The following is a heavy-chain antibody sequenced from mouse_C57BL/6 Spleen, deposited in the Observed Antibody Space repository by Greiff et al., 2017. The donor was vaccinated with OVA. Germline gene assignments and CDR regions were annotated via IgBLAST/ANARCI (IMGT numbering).Heavy chain of an antibody. J-gene: IGHJ4*01. D-gene: IGHD2-3*01. CDR1: GYTFTDYE. Sequence: QVQLQQSGAELVRPGASVTLSCKASGYTFTDYEMHWVKQTPVHGLEWIGAIDPETGGTAYNQKFKGKAILTAAKSSSTAYMELRSLTSEDSAVYYCTKRGYDGYCVDYTMDYWGQGTSVTVSS. CDR2: IDPETGGT. CDR3: TKRGYDGYCVDYTMDY. V-gene: IGHV1-15*01.